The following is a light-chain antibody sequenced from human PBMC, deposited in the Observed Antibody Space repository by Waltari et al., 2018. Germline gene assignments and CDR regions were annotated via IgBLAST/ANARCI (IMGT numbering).Light chain of an antibody. V-gene: IGKV4-1*01. CDR2: WAS. CDR3: QQYYSDKT. CDR1: QSILSSSNNRNF. J-gene: IGKJ1*01. Sequence: DIVLTQSPNSRAVSLGERATIRCKSSQSILSSSNNRNFLSWYQQKPGQPPKLLIYWASTRESGVPDRFSGSGSGTDFTLTINSLQAEDVAVYYCQQYYSDKTFGQGTKVEIK.